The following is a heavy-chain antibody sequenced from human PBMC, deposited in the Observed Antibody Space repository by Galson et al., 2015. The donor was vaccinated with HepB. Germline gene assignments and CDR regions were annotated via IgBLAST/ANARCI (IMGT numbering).Heavy chain of an antibody. J-gene: IGHJ4*02. V-gene: IGHV3-30-3*01. CDR2: ISYDGSNK. Sequence: SLRLSCAASGFTFSSYAMHWVRQAPGKGLEWVAVISYDGSNKYYADSVKGRFTISRDNSKNTLYLQMNSLRAEDTAVYYCARGDIVVVPAAIGYFDYWGQGTLVTVSS. D-gene: IGHD2-2*01. CDR3: ARGDIVVVPAAIGYFDY. CDR1: GFTFSSYA.